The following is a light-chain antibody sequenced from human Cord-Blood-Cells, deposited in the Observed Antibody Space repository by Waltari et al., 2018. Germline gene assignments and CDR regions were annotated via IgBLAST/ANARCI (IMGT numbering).Light chain of an antibody. Sequence: DIQMTQSPSSLSASVGDRVTITCRASQSISSYLNWYQQKPGKAPKLLICAASSLQSGVPSRFSGSGSGTDFTLTISSLQPEDFATYYCQQSYSTPFTVGPGTKVDIK. V-gene: IGKV1-39*01. CDR1: QSISSY. CDR2: AAS. J-gene: IGKJ3*01. CDR3: QQSYSTPFT.